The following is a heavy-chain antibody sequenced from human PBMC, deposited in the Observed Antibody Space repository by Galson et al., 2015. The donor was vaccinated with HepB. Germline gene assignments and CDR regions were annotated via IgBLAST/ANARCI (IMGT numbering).Heavy chain of an antibody. Sequence: SLRLSCAASGFSFNSYAMNWVRQAPGKGLEWVSGISGSGDKTYYADSVKGRFTISRDNSRGTLFLEVRSLRAEDTARYYCAKDMTTMVTTKIDYWGQGTLVTVSS. CDR2: ISGSGDKT. CDR3: AKDMTTMVTTKIDY. CDR1: GFSFNSYA. D-gene: IGHD4-11*01. J-gene: IGHJ4*02. V-gene: IGHV3-23*01.